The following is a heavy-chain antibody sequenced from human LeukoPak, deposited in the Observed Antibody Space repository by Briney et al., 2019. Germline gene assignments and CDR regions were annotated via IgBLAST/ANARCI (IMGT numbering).Heavy chain of an antibody. CDR2: IYYSGST. CDR1: GDSFSYFY. D-gene: IGHD3-10*01. V-gene: IGHV4-59*01. CDR3: ARVRYYYGSGSYRYYYYYMDV. J-gene: IGHJ6*03. Sequence: PSETLSLTCTVSGDSFSYFYWSWIRQPPGKGLEWIGYIYYSGSTNYNPSLKSRVTISVDTSKNQFSLKLSSVTAADTAVYYCARVRYYYGSGSYRYYYYYMDVWGKGTTVTVSS.